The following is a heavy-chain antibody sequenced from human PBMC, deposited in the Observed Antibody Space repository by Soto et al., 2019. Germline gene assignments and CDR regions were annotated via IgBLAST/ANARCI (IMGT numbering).Heavy chain of an antibody. V-gene: IGHV1-58*01. CDR2: IVVGGGNT. J-gene: IGHJ6*02. CDR1: GFTFTSSA. Sequence: ASVKVSCKASGFTFTSSAVQWVRQARGQRLEWIGWIVVGGGNTNYAQKFQERVTITRDMSTSTAYMELSSLRSEDTAVYYCAAIRGYRLDYYYYYGMDVWGQGTTVTVSS. CDR3: AAIRGYRLDYYYYYGMDV. D-gene: IGHD5-18*01.